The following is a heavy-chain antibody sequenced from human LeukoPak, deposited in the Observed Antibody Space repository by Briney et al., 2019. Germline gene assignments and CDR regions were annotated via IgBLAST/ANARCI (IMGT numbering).Heavy chain of an antibody. CDR1: GFTFDDYA. Sequence: GGSLRLSCAASGFTFDDYAMHWVRQAPGKGLEWVSGISWNSGSIGYADSVKGRFTISRDNAKNSLYLQMNSLRAEDTAVYYCAGTVAAPDYYYGMDVWGQGTTVTVSS. V-gene: IGHV3-9*01. J-gene: IGHJ6*02. D-gene: IGHD2-15*01. CDR2: ISWNSGSI. CDR3: AGTVAAPDYYYGMDV.